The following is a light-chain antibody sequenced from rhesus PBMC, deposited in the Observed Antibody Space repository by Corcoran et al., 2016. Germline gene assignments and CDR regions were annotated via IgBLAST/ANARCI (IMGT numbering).Light chain of an antibody. CDR1: QGISSY. CDR3: QQRNSYPLT. J-gene: IGKJ4*01. Sequence: DIQLTQSPSSLSASVGDRVTITCWASQGISSYLAWYQQKSGKALKLLIYDASNLQSGVPSRFSGSGSGTEFTLTISSLQPENFATYYCQQRNSYPLTFGGGTKVEIK. CDR2: DAS. V-gene: IGKV1-38*01.